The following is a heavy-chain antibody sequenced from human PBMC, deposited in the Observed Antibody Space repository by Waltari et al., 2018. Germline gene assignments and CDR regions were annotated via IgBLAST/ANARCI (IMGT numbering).Heavy chain of an antibody. D-gene: IGHD3-3*01. CDR1: GGSFSGYY. Sequence: QVQLQQWGAGLLKPSETLSLTCAVYGGSFSGYYWSWIRQPPGKGLEWIGEINHSGSTNYNPSLKSRVTISVDTSKNQFSLKLSSVTAADTAVYYCARGRGAYDFWSGYLLPGAYYFDYWGQGTLVTVSS. V-gene: IGHV4-34*01. CDR3: ARGRGAYDFWSGYLLPGAYYFDY. J-gene: IGHJ4*02. CDR2: INHSGST.